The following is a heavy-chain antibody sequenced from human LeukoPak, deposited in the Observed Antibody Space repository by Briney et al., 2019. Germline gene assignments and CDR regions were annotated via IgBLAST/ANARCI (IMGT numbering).Heavy chain of an antibody. CDR2: ISSSGSSI. Sequence: GGSLRLSCVASGFTFSDHYMSWLRQAPGKGLEWVSYISSSGSSIYYTDSVKGRFTISRDNAKNSLYLQMNSLRVEDTAVYYCAREIPYSTRSIDYWGQGTLVTVSS. CDR3: AREIPYSTRSIDY. D-gene: IGHD2-21*01. V-gene: IGHV3-11*01. CDR1: GFTFSDHY. J-gene: IGHJ4*02.